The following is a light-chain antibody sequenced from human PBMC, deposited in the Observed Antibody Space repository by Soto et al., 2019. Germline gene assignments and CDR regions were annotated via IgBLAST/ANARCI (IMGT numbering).Light chain of an antibody. CDR1: QSVSSSY. V-gene: IGKV3-15*01. CDR2: DTS. Sequence: EIVLTQSPVTLSLSPGERATLSCRASQSVSSSYLAWYQQKPGQAPRFLIYDTSTRATGIPVRFSGSASGTEFTLTISSLQSEDFTVYYCQQYNKWPLTFGQGTKVDIK. CDR3: QQYNKWPLT. J-gene: IGKJ1*01.